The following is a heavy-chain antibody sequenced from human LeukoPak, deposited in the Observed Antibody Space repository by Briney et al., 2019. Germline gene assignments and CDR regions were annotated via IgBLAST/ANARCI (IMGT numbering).Heavy chain of an antibody. CDR1: GCSINSYD. D-gene: IGHD3-10*01. CDR3: GRQGYTASYYFVDY. Sequence: SESLSLTCSVSGCSINSYDLGWVRQPAGKGLEWIGRIYTTGTTNYSPSLKSRLSMSLDTSKNQFSLTLTSVTAADTAVYYCGRQGYTASYYFVDYWSPGTLVTVSS. V-gene: IGHV4-4*07. J-gene: IGHJ4*02. CDR2: IYTTGTT.